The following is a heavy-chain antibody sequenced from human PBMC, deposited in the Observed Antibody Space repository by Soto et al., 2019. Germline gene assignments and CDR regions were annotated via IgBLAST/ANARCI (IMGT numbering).Heavy chain of an antibody. CDR2: TYYRSKWYN. D-gene: IGHD6-13*01. CDR3: ARERGIAAEYYYYYYGMDV. CDR1: GDSVSSNSAA. J-gene: IGHJ6*02. V-gene: IGHV6-1*01. Sequence: SRTLSLPCAISGDSVSSNSAAWNWIRQSPSRGLEWLGRTYYRSKWYNDYAVSAKSRITINPDTSKNQFSLQLNSVTPEDTAVYYCARERGIAAEYYYYYYGMDVWGQGTTVTVS.